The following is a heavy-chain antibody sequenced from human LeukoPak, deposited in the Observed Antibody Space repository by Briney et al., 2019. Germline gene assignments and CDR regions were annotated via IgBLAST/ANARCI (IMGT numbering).Heavy chain of an antibody. D-gene: IGHD3-22*01. CDR1: GSTFSSYG. V-gene: IGHV3-30*18. J-gene: IGHJ4*02. CDR3: AKDGSGYYLDY. Sequence: GRSLRLSCAASGSTFSSYGMHWVRQAPGKGLEWVAVISYDGSNKYYADSVKGRFTISRDNSKNTLYLQMNSLRAEDTAVYYCAKDGSGYYLDYWGQGTLVTVSS. CDR2: ISYDGSNK.